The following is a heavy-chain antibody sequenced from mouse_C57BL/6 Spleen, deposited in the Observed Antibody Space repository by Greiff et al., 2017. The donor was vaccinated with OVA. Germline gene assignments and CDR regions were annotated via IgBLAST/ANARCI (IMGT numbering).Heavy chain of an antibody. V-gene: IGHV1-64*01. CDR2: IHPNSGST. CDR1: GYTFTSYW. Sequence: QVQLQQPGAELVKPGASVKLSCKASGYTFTSYWMHWVKQRPGQGLEWIGMIHPNSGSTNYNEKFKSKATLTVDKSSSTAYMQLNSLTSEDSAVYYCARRHTTVVARGYYFDYWGQGTTLTVSS. CDR3: ARRHTTVVARGYYFDY. J-gene: IGHJ2*01. D-gene: IGHD1-1*01.